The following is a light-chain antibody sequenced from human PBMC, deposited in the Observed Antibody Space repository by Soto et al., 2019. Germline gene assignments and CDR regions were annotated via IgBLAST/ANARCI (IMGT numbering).Light chain of an antibody. J-gene: IGKJ3*01. V-gene: IGKV1-12*02. CDR3: QQANSFPFT. CDR2: AAS. Sequence: DIQMTQSPSSVSASVGDRVTITCRASPGISSWLAWYQQKPGKALNLLIYAASSLQRGVPSRFSGSRSGTDFTPAISSLQPEDFATSYCQQANSFPFTFGPGTKVDVK. CDR1: PGISSW.